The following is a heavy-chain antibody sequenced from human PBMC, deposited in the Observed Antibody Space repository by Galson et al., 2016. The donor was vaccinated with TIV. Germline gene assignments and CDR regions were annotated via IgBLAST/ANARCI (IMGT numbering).Heavy chain of an antibody. CDR2: ISFDGNTR. D-gene: IGHD2-21*02. CDR3: ARPAYCGGGCDGGEREGVNYFDY. CDR1: GFTFDTYG. V-gene: IGHV3-30*03. J-gene: IGHJ4*02. Sequence: SLRLSCAASGFTFDTYGMHWVRRAPGKGLDWVAFISFDGNTRYYADSVKGRFTISRYNSRNTLYLQLNNLRTEDTAVFYCARPAYCGGGCDGGEREGVNYFDYWGQGTLVTVSS.